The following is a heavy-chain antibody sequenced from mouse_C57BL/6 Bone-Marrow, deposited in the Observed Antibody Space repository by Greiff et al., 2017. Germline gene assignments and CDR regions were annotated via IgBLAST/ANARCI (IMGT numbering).Heavy chain of an antibody. J-gene: IGHJ3*01. CDR1: GYTFTSYW. D-gene: IGHD1-1*01. CDR3: ARGGVINRD. Sequence: QVQLQQSGAELVKPGASVKLSCKASGYTFTSYWLQWGKQRTGQGLEWFGEIDPSDSYTNYNQKFKGKATLTVDTSSSTAYMQLSSLTSEDSAVYYCARGGVINRDWGQGTLVTVSA. CDR2: IDPSDSYT. V-gene: IGHV1-50*01.